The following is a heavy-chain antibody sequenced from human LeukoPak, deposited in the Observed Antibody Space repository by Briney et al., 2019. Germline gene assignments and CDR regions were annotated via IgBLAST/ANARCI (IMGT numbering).Heavy chain of an antibody. J-gene: IGHJ4*02. Sequence: SQTLSLTCTVSCGSISSGDYYWSWIRQPPGKGLEWIGYIYYSGSTYYNPSLKSRVTISVDTSKNQFSLKLSSVTAADTAVYYCARETAPYYYGSGSSSNFDYWGQGTLVTVSS. CDR2: IYYSGST. V-gene: IGHV4-30-4*08. CDR3: ARETAPYYYGSGSSSNFDY. CDR1: CGSISSGDYY. D-gene: IGHD3-10*01.